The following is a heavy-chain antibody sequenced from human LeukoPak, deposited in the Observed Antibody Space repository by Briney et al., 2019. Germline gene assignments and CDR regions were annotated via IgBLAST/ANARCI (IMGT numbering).Heavy chain of an antibody. CDR3: ARDIAVAGTSGYFDY. Sequence: SVKASCKASGGTFSSYAISWVRQAPGQGLEWMGGIIPIFGTANYAQKFQGRVTITADESTSTAYMELSSLRSEDTAVYYCARDIAVAGTSGYFDYWGQGTLVTVSS. CDR2: IIPIFGTA. D-gene: IGHD6-19*01. CDR1: GGTFSSYA. J-gene: IGHJ4*02. V-gene: IGHV1-69*13.